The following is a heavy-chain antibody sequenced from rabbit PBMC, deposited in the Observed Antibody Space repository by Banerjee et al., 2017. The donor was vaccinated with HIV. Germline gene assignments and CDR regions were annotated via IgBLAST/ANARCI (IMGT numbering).Heavy chain of an antibody. CDR2: IYGGSTGDT. V-gene: IGHV1S40*01. Sequence: QSLEESGGDLVKPGASLTLTCTASGFSLSSNYYMCWVRQAPGKGLEWIACIYGGSTGDTYYASWAKGRFTISKASSTTVTLRVPSLTAADTATYLCARDLAGVIGWNFGLWGPGTLVTVS. CDR3: ARDLAGVIGWNFGL. D-gene: IGHD4-1*01. J-gene: IGHJ4*01. CDR1: GFSLSSNYY.